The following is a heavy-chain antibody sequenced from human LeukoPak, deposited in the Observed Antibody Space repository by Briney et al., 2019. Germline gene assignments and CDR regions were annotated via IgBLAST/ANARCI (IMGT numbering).Heavy chain of an antibody. CDR2: INHSGST. CDR3: ARGRKSFGGTYYYDSSGYYYAE. Sequence: NPSETLSLTCTVSGGSISSYYWSWIRQPPGKGLEWIGEINHSGSTNYNPSLKSRVTISVDTSKNQFSLKLSSVTAADTAVYYCARGRKSFGGTYYYDSSGYYYAEWGQGTLVTVSS. D-gene: IGHD3-22*01. J-gene: IGHJ4*02. V-gene: IGHV4-34*01. CDR1: GGSISSYY.